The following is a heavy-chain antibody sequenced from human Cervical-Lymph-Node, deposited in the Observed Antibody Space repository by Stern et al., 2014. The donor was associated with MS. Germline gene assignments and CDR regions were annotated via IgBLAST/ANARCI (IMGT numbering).Heavy chain of an antibody. CDR3: ARDRLTGGAFDY. Sequence: QVQLVQSGAEVKKPGASVKVSCKASGYTFTSYYMHWVRQAPGQGLEWMGIINPSGGSTSYAQKFQGRVTMTRDTSTSTVYMKLSSLRSEDTAVYYCARDRLTGGAFDYWGQGTLVTVSS. CDR1: GYTFTSYY. J-gene: IGHJ4*02. CDR2: INPSGGST. V-gene: IGHV1-46*01. D-gene: IGHD2-21*01.